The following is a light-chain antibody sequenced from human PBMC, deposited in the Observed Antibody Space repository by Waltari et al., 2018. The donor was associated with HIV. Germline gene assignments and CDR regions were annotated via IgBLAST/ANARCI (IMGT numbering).Light chain of an antibody. Sequence: QSALTQPPSASGSPGQSVTISCTGTSSDVEGYNSVSWYQQPPGKAPKLMIFEVNKRPSGVPYRFACSQSGNTASLTVSGLQPEDEADYYCSSHAGSNLFVVFGGGTKLTVL. CDR2: EVN. CDR3: SSHAGSNLFVV. J-gene: IGLJ2*01. V-gene: IGLV2-8*01. CDR1: SSDVEGYNS.